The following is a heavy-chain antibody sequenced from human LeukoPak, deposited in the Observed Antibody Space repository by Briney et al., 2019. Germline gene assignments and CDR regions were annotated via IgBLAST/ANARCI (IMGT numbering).Heavy chain of an antibody. Sequence: ASVKVSCKASGYTFTSYYMHWVRQAPGQGLEWMGIINPSGGSTSYAQKFQGRVTMTRDMSTSTVYMELSSLRSEDTAVYYCARGPLAAAGTGSWIDYWGQGTLVTVSS. J-gene: IGHJ4*02. V-gene: IGHV1-46*01. CDR1: GYTFTSYY. CDR3: ARGPLAAAGTGSWIDY. CDR2: INPSGGST. D-gene: IGHD6-13*01.